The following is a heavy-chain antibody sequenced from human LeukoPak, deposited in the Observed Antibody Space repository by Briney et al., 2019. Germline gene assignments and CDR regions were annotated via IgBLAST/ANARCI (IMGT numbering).Heavy chain of an antibody. J-gene: IGHJ4*02. CDR1: GFTFSSYW. CDR2: INSDGSST. V-gene: IGHV3-74*01. D-gene: IGHD3-22*01. Sequence: GGCLRLSCAASGFTFSSYWMHWVHHVTGKGLVWVSRINSDGSSTSYADSVKGRFTTSRDSAKNMLYLQMNSLRVEDTAVYYCASQAYYYDSSGFLSRIFDFWGQGTLVTVSS. CDR3: ASQAYYYDSSGFLSRIFDF.